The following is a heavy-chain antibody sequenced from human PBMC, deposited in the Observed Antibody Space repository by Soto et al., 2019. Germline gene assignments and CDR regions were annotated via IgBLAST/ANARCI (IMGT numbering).Heavy chain of an antibody. D-gene: IGHD3-22*01. J-gene: IGHJ4*02. Sequence: SETLSLTCAVSGYSISSGYYWGWIRQPPGKGLEWIGSIYHSGSTYYNPCLKSRVTISVDTSKNQFSLKLSSVTAADTAVYYCARYDQHFDYWGQGTLVTVSS. CDR1: GYSISSGYY. CDR2: IYHSGST. V-gene: IGHV4-38-2*01. CDR3: ARYDQHFDY.